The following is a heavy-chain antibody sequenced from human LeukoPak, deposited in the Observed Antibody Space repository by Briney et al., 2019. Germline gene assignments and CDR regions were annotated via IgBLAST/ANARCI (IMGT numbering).Heavy chain of an antibody. CDR2: INNSGRT. D-gene: IGHD6-13*01. CDR3: ARGSGSSWSHVFFDY. CDR1: GGSFSGYY. J-gene: IGHJ4*02. Sequence: PSETLSLTCAVYGGSFSGYYWSWVRQPPGKGLEWIGEINNSGRTNYNPSLKRPLPISVDTSKNQFSLKLSSVTAADTAVYYCARGSGSSWSHVFFDYWGQGTLVTVSS. V-gene: IGHV4-34*01.